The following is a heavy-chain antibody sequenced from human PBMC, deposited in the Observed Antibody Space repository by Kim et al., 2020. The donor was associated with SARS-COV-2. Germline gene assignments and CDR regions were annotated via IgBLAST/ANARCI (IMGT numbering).Heavy chain of an antibody. J-gene: IGHJ5*02. V-gene: IGHV4-59*01. Sequence: SETLSLTCTVSGGSISSYYWSWIRQPPGKGLEWIGYIYYSGSTNYNPSLKSRVTISVDTSKNQFSLKLSSVTAADTAVYYCARGSSLTIFGVVVWFDPWGQGTLVTVSS. CDR2: IYYSGST. CDR1: GGSISSYY. CDR3: ARGSSLTIFGVVVWFDP. D-gene: IGHD3-3*01.